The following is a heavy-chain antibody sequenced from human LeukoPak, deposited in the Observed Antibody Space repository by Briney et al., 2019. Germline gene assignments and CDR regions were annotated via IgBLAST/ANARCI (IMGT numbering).Heavy chain of an antibody. J-gene: IGHJ6*02. CDR3: AKKFARYYGMDV. D-gene: IGHD3-10*01. V-gene: IGHV3-23*01. CDR2: ISGSGGST. CDR1: GFTLSSYA. Sequence: GGSLRLSCAASGFTLSSYAMSWVRQAPGKGLEWVSAISGSGGSTYYADSVKGRFTISRDNSKNTLYLQMNSLRAEDTAVYYCAKKFARYYGMDVWGQGTTVTVSS.